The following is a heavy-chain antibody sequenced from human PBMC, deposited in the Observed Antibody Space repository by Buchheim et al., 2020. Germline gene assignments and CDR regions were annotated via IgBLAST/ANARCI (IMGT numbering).Heavy chain of an antibody. V-gene: IGHV4-59*01. J-gene: IGHJ6*02. Sequence: QVQLQESGPGLVKPPETLSLTCTVSGGSISSYYWSWIRQPPGKGLEWIGYIYYSGSTNYNPSLKSRVTISVDTSKNQFSLKLSSVTAADTAVYYCARDLDYYGSGYGMDVWGQGTT. CDR2: IYYSGST. CDR1: GGSISSYY. CDR3: ARDLDYYGSGYGMDV. D-gene: IGHD3-10*01.